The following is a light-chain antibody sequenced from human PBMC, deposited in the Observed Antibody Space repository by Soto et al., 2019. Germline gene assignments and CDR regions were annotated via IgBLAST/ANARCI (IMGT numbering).Light chain of an antibody. CDR1: ESINGW. J-gene: IGKJ1*01. CDR3: QQYHRYSRT. CDR2: DAS. V-gene: IGKV1-5*01. Sequence: DIQMTQSPPTLSASVGDRVTITCRASESINGWLAWYQQKPGKAPKLLIYDASSLHSGVPSRFTGSGFGTEFTLTISSLQPEDFATYYCQQYHRYSRTFGQGTKVDIK.